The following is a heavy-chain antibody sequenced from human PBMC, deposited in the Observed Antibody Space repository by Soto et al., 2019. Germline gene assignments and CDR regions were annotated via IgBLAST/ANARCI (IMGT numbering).Heavy chain of an antibody. D-gene: IGHD3-3*01. V-gene: IGHV3-11*06. CDR1: GFIFSDYY. Sequence: GGSLRLSCAASGFIFSDYYMSWIRQAPGKGLEWVSYISSSGNYINYADSVKGRFTISRDNVKKSLYLQMNSLRAEDTAVYYCAREFWSGSYNLNYGMDVWGQGATVTVSS. CDR3: AREFWSGSYNLNYGMDV. CDR2: ISSSGNYI. J-gene: IGHJ6*02.